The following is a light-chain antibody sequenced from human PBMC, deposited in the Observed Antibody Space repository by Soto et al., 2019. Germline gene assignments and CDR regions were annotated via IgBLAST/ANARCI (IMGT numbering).Light chain of an antibody. CDR2: WES. Sequence: DIVMTQSPDSLAVSLGERATINCKSGQSVLYSSNNKSYLAWFQQKLGQPPKLVSYWESNRESGVPDRFSGSGSETDFPLSISSLQAGDVAVYLCQKYYSTPLTFGGGTKVEIK. CDR1: QSVLYSSNNKSY. V-gene: IGKV4-1*01. J-gene: IGKJ4*01. CDR3: QKYYSTPLT.